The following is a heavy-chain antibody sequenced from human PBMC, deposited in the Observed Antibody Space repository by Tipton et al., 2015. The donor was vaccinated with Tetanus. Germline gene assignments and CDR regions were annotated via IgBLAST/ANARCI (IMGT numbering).Heavy chain of an antibody. Sequence: TLSLTCTVSGGSISSYYWSWIRQPPGKGLEWIGSVYSSGSTYYNPSLKSRVTISVDTSKNQFSLKLSSVTTADTAVYYCARHPLYLHFDYWGQGSLVTVSS. D-gene: IGHD3-16*01. V-gene: IGHV4-59*05. J-gene: IGHJ4*02. CDR2: VYSSGST. CDR1: GGSISSYY. CDR3: ARHPLYLHFDY.